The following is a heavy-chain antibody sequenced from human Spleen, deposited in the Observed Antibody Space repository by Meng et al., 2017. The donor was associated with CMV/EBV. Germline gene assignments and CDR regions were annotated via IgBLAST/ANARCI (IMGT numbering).Heavy chain of an antibody. CDR3: ASGGSSSGSFFPMGY. V-gene: IGHV1-2*06. CDR1: VYTFTGYY. J-gene: IGHJ4*02. CDR2: INPNSGGT. D-gene: IGHD1-26*01. Sequence: VELVLSWVEVKNPGASVKVAFRASVYTFTGYYIHWVRQAPGQVLEWMGRINPNSGGTNYAQKFQGRVTMTRDTSISTAYMELSRLRSDDTAVYYCASGGSSSGSFFPMGYWGQGTLVTVSS.